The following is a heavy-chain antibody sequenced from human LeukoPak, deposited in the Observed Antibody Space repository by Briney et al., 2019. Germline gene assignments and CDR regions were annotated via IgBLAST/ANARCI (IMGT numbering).Heavy chain of an antibody. V-gene: IGHV3-74*01. J-gene: IGHJ4*02. CDR3: ARGYSSGYRIDY. CDR1: GFTFSSYW. D-gene: IGHD5-18*01. CDR2: INSDGSST. Sequence: GGSLRLSCAASGFTFSSYWMHWVRQAPGKGLGWVSRINSDGSSTTYADSVKGRFTISRDNAKSTLYLQMNSLRAEDTAVYYCARGYSSGYRIDYWGQGTLVTVSS.